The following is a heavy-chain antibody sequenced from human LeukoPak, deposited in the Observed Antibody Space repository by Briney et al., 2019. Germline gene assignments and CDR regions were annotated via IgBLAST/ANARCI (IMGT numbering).Heavy chain of an antibody. CDR3: AREHYFYHMDG. CDR2: IKQDGSEK. J-gene: IGHJ6*03. V-gene: IGHV3-7*01. Sequence: GSLRLSCAASGFTFSSYSMNWVRPAPGKGLEWVANIKQDGSEKYYVDSVKGRFTISRDNAENSLYLQMNSLRAEDTAVYYCAREHYFYHMDGWGEGTTVTVSS. CDR1: GFTFSSYS.